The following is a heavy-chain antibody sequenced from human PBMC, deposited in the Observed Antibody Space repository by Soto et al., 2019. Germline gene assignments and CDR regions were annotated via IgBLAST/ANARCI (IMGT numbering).Heavy chain of an antibody. D-gene: IGHD3-16*01. CDR1: GFSVSARGVG. V-gene: IGHV2-5*01. CDR3: AHSPWGAAPDY. J-gene: IGHJ4*02. CDR2: IYWNDDK. Sequence: SGPTLVNPTQTLTLTCALSGFSVSARGVGVGWIRQPPGKALEWLAIIYWNDDKLYRPSLQSRLTITKDTSKNQVVLTMTNMDPVDTATYFCAHSPWGAAPDYWGQGTPVTVSS.